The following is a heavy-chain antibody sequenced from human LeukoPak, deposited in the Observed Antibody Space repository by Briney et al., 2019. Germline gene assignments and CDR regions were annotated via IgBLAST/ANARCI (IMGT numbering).Heavy chain of an antibody. CDR3: ASPRLFGSGSYSSFDY. CDR2: INPNSGGT. D-gene: IGHD3-10*01. Sequence: ASLKVSCQASGYTFTDYYMHWVRQAPGQGLEWMGWINPNSGGTNYAQKFQGRVTMTRDTSISTAYMELSRLTSDDTAVYYCASPRLFGSGSYSSFDYWGQGTLVTVSS. V-gene: IGHV1-2*02. CDR1: GYTFTDYY. J-gene: IGHJ4*02.